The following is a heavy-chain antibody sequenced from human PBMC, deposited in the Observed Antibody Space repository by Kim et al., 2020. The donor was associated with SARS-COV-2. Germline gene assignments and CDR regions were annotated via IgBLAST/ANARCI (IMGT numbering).Heavy chain of an antibody. CDR1: GGSISSGGYY. Sequence: SETLSLTCTVSGGSISSGGYYWIWIRQHPGKGLEWIGYIYYSGSTYYNPSLKSRVTISVDTSKNQFSLKLSSVTAAATAVYYCARDGRHSDNWFDPWGQGTLVTVSS. D-gene: IGHD1-26*01. CDR2: IYYSGST. J-gene: IGHJ5*02. CDR3: ARDGRHSDNWFDP. V-gene: IGHV4-31*03.